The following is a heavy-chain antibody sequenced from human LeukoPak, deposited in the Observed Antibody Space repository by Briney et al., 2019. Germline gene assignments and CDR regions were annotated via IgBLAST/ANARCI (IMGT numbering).Heavy chain of an antibody. Sequence: GESLKISCKGSGYSFTSYWIGWVRQMPGKGLEWMGIIYPGDSDTRYSPSFQGQVTISADKSISTAYLQWSSLKASDTAMYYCAIMSPGELQGGPGANAFDIWGQGTMVTVSS. CDR1: GYSFTSYW. CDR2: IYPGDSDT. CDR3: AIMSPGELQGGPGANAFDI. J-gene: IGHJ3*02. D-gene: IGHD1-26*01. V-gene: IGHV5-51*01.